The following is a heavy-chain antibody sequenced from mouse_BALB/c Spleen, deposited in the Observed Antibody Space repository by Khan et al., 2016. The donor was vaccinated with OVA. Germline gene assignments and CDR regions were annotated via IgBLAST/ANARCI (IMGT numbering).Heavy chain of an antibody. V-gene: IGHV1-80*01. J-gene: IGHJ3*01. Sequence: QGQLQQSGAELVRPGSSVKISCKTSGYAFSDFWMNWVKQRPGQGLEWIGPIYPGDGEIYYNGRFKGNATLTADKSSSTASMQLSSLTSEDSAVYFCARSGYGGFAYWGQGTLVTVSA. CDR2: IYPGDGEI. CDR3: ARSGYGGFAY. CDR1: GYAFSDFW. D-gene: IGHD1-1*02.